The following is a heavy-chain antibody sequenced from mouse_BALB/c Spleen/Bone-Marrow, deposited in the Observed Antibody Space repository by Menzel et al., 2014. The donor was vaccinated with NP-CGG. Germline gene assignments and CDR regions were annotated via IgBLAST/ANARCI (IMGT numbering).Heavy chain of an antibody. Sequence: EVQRVESGGGLVQPGGSLRLSCATSGFTFTDYYMNWVRQPPGKALEWLAFIRNKAYGYTTEYSASVKGPFTISRDNSQNILYLQMNALRAEDSAAYYRARDMGGLLVDCWGQGATLSVSS. CDR1: GFTFTDYY. V-gene: IGHV7-3*02. CDR3: ARDMGGLLVDC. J-gene: IGHJ2*01. D-gene: IGHD1-1*01. CDR2: IRNKAYGYTT.